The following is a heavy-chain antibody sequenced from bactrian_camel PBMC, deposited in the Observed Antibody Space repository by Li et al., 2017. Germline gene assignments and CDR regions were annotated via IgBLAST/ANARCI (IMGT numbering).Heavy chain of an antibody. CDR3: AARRSRGLCSVGRSYNY. CDR2: IDSNGST. Sequence: HVQLVESGGGSVQAGGSLRLSCAGFPYTYSGYCMGWFRQAPGKEREGVATIDSNGSTNYADSVKGRFTISKDNAKNTLYLQMKSLKPEDTAMYYCAARRSRGLCSVGRSYNYWGQGTQVTVS. D-gene: IGHD2*01. CDR1: PYTYSGYC. J-gene: IGHJ4*01. V-gene: IGHV3S55*01.